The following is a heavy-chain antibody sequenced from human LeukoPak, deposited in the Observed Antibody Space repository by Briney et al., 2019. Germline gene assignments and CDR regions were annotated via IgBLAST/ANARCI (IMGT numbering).Heavy chain of an antibody. Sequence: SETLSLTCTASGGSISSSGYYWGWIRQPPGKGLEWIASINYSGTTYYNPSLNSRVTISEDRSKDQFSLKLSSVTAADTAVYYCARLRDGRWLLEYWGQGTLVTVSS. J-gene: IGHJ4*02. V-gene: IGHV4-39*01. CDR2: INYSGTT. CDR1: GGSISSSGYY. CDR3: ARLRDGRWLLEY. D-gene: IGHD5-24*01.